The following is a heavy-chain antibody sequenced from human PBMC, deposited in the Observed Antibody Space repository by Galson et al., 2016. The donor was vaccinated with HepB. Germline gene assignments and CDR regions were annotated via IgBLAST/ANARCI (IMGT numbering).Heavy chain of an antibody. V-gene: IGHV3-33*01. CDR3: ARDYYGSGSYYPDPMDV. D-gene: IGHD3-10*01. Sequence: SLRLSCAASGFTFSSYGMRWVRQAPGKGLEWVAVIWYDGSNKYYADSVKGRFTISRDNSKNTLYLQMNSLRAEDTAVYYCARDYYGSGSYYPDPMDVWGKGTTVTVSS. CDR2: IWYDGSNK. CDR1: GFTFSSYG. J-gene: IGHJ6*04.